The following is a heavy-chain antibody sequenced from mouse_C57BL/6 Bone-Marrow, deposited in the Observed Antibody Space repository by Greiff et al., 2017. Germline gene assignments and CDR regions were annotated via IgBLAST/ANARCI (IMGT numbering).Heavy chain of an antibody. V-gene: IGHV1-85*01. D-gene: IGHD1-1*01. J-gene: IGHJ1*03. CDR3: ARLGFDGSSGDWYFDV. Sequence: VQLQQSGPELVKPGASVKLSCKASGYTFTSYDINWVKQRPGQGLAWIGWIYPRDGSTKYNEKFKGKATLTVDTSSSTAYMELHSQTSEDSAVYFCARLGFDGSSGDWYFDVWGTGTTVTVSS. CDR2: IYPRDGST. CDR1: GYTFTSYD.